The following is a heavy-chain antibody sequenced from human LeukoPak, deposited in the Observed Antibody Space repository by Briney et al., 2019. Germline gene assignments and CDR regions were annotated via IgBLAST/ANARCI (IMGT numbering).Heavy chain of an antibody. J-gene: IGHJ6*02. V-gene: IGHV3-21*04. CDR2: ISTSGSNM. Sequence: GGSLRLSCAASGFTFSSYSMNWVRQAPGKGLEWVSSISTSGSNMYYADSVKGRFTISRDNNKNSLYLQMNSLRAEDTAVYYCARDRQSRYGMDVWGQGTTVTVSS. CDR1: GFTFSSYS. D-gene: IGHD2/OR15-2a*01. CDR3: ARDRQSRYGMDV.